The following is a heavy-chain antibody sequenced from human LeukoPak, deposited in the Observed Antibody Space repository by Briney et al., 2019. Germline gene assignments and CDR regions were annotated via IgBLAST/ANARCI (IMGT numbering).Heavy chain of an antibody. J-gene: IGHJ4*02. D-gene: IGHD3-10*01. CDR3: ASSGFGRNFDY. Sequence: GGSLRLSCAASGFTFSSYSMNWVRQAPGKGLERVSYISSSSSDIYYADSVKGRFTISGDNAKNSLYLQMNSLRVEDTAVYYCASSGFGRNFDYWGQGTLVTVSS. CDR1: GFTFSSYS. CDR2: ISSSSSDI. V-gene: IGHV3-48*01.